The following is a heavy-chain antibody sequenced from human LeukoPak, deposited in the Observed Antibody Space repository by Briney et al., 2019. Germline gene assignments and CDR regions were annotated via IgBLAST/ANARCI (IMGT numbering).Heavy chain of an antibody. CDR2: INAGNGNT. CDR1: GYTFTSYA. CDR3: ARDSPYCSSTSCYNETPPGY. J-gene: IGHJ4*02. D-gene: IGHD2-2*02. Sequence: ASVKVSCKASGYTFTSYAMHWVRQAPGQRLEWMGWINAGNGNTKYSQKFRGRVTITRDTSASTAYMELSSLRSEDTAVYYCARDSPYCSSTSCYNETPPGYWGQGTLVTVSS. V-gene: IGHV1-3*01.